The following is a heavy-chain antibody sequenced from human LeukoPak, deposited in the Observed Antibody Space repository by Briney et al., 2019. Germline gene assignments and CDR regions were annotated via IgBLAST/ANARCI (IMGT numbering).Heavy chain of an antibody. V-gene: IGHV3-53*01. CDR2: IHSGGTT. CDR3: ARDCSSSCSPYYGMDV. J-gene: IGHJ6*02. Sequence: GSLSLSCAASGFTVSSNYMSWVRQAPGKGLEWVSIIHSGGTTNYVDSVKGRFTISRDNSRNTLYLQINSLRAEDTAVYYCARDCSSSCSPYYGMDVWGQGTTVTVSS. D-gene: IGHD2-2*01. CDR1: GFTVSSNY.